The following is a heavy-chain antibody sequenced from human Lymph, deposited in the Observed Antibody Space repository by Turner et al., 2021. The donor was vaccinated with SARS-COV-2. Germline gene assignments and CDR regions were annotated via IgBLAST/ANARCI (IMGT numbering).Heavy chain of an antibody. J-gene: IGHJ3*02. CDR3: AKGVRGVIIPEAFDI. V-gene: IGHV3-23*01. CDR2: ISVSGGST. Sequence: EVQLFVSGCGLVQPWGSLRPFCAPSGFPFSSYAMSWVRQAPGKGLEWVSSISVSGGSTYYADSVKGRFTSSRDNSKNTLYLQMNSMRAEDTAVYYCAKGVRGVIIPEAFDIWGQGTMVTISS. D-gene: IGHD3-10*01. CDR1: GFPFSSYA.